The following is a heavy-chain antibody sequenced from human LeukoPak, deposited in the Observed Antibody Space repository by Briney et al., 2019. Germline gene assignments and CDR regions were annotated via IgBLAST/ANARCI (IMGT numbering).Heavy chain of an antibody. CDR3: AKRSANGGGSGHFDY. V-gene: IGHV3-23*01. CDR1: GFSFSTHA. CDR2: ISGGGSTT. Sequence: PGGSLRLSCAASGFSFSTHAMRWVRQAPGEGLEWVSAISGGGSTTYYADSVKGRFAISRDNSKNTLYLQMDSLRAEDTAVYYCAKRSANGGGSGHFDYWGQGTPVTVSS. J-gene: IGHJ4*02. D-gene: IGHD4-23*01.